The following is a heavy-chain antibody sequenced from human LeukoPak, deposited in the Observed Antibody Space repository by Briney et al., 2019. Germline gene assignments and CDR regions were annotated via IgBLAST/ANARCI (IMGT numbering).Heavy chain of an antibody. CDR3: ARYYGSGSYWTDY. J-gene: IGHJ4*02. V-gene: IGHV3-23*01. Sequence: TGGSLRLSCAASGFTFSSYAMSWVRQAPGKGLELVSAISGSGGNTYYADSVKGRFTISRDNSKNTLYLQMNSLRAEDTAVYYCARYYGSGSYWTDYWGQGTLVTVSS. CDR2: ISGSGGNT. D-gene: IGHD3-10*01. CDR1: GFTFSSYA.